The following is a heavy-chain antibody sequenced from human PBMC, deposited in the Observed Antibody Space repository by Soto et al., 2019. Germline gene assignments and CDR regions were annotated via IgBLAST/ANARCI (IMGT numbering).Heavy chain of an antibody. CDR2: IYYSGRT. J-gene: IGHJ4*02. CDR1: GGSIDNYEYY. D-gene: IGHD6-6*01. Sequence: SETLSLTCTISGGSIDNYEYYWTWIRQPPGKGLEWVGYIYYSGRTNYNPSLNSRLTISLDTSKNQFSLRLTSVSAADTAMYYCARDRSNSPDYFDYWGQGTLVTVS. V-gene: IGHV4-30-4*01. CDR3: ARDRSNSPDYFDY.